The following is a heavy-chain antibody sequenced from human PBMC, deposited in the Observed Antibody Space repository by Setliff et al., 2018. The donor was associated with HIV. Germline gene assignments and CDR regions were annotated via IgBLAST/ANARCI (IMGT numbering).Heavy chain of an antibody. CDR1: GGSISSSSYY. V-gene: IGHV4-39*01. Sequence: SETLSLTCTVSGGSISSSSYYWGWIRQPPGKGLEWIGSIYYSGSTYYNPSLKSRVTISADTSKNQFSLNLTSVTAADTAIYYCARGLDVWGTYRYRNYFDYWGQGTLVTVSS. D-gene: IGHD3-16*02. CDR3: ARGLDVWGTYRYRNYFDY. CDR2: IYYSGST. J-gene: IGHJ4*02.